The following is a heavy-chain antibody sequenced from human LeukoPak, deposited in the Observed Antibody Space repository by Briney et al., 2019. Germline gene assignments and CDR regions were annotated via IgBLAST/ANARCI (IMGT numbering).Heavy chain of an antibody. D-gene: IGHD3-10*02. CDR1: GFTFSSYI. V-gene: IGHV3-48*01. Sequence: GGSLRLSCAASGFTFSSYIMNWVRQAPGKGLDWASYISSSSSTIYYADSVKGRFTISRDNAKNSLYLQMNSLRAEDTAVYYCAELGITMIGGVWGKGTTVTISS. CDR2: ISSSSSTI. J-gene: IGHJ6*04. CDR3: AELGITMIGGV.